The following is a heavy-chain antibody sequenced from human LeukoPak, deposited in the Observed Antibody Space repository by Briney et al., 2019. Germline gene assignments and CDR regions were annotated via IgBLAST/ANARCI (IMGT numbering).Heavy chain of an antibody. CDR3: ARDRTMIRGAHRFVGMDV. Sequence: ASVKVSCKASGYTFTSYGISWVRQAPGQGLEWMGWISAYNGNTNYAQKLQGRVTMTTDTSTSTAYMELRSLRAEDTAVYYCARDRTMIRGAHRFVGMDVWGRGTSVTVSS. D-gene: IGHD3-10*01. CDR2: ISAYNGNT. J-gene: IGHJ6*02. CDR1: GYTFTSYG. V-gene: IGHV1-18*01.